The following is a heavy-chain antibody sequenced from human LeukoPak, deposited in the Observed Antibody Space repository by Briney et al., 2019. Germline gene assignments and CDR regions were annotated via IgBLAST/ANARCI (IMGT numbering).Heavy chain of an antibody. Sequence: GGSLRLSCAASGFTFSSYGMHWVRQVPGKGLVWVSQINSDGSSTNYADSVKGRFTISRDNAKNTLYLQMNSLRVEDTAVYYCARTEYCSPTSCKYASFWGQGTMVTVSS. CDR3: ARTEYCSPTSCKYASF. V-gene: IGHV3-74*01. CDR1: GFTFSSYG. CDR2: INSDGSST. D-gene: IGHD2-2*01. J-gene: IGHJ3*01.